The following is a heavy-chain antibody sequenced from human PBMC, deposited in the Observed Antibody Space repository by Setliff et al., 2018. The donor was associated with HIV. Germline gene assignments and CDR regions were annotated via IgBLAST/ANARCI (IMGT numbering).Heavy chain of an antibody. CDR3: AVGDYVWGSYRLDF. CDR2: IIPVFDTT. J-gene: IGHJ4*02. D-gene: IGHD3-16*02. Sequence: SVKVSCKASGGTFSNYAFSRVRLAPGQGLEWMGGIIPVFDTTNYEKKFRDRVTITADESTSTVYLELISPRSEDTAVYYCAVGDYVWGSYRLDFWGQGTLVTVSS. V-gene: IGHV1-69*13. CDR1: GGTFSNYA.